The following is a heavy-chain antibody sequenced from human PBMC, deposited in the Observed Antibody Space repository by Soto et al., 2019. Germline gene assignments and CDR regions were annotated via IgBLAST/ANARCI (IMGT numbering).Heavy chain of an antibody. D-gene: IGHD5-12*01. CDR1: GFTISSYS. CDR3: ARDHLPARRDGYNNPGLCDY. J-gene: IGHJ4*02. CDR2: ISSSSSYI. Sequence: GGSLRLSCAASGFTISSYSMNWVRQAPGKGLEWVSSISSSSSYIYYADSVKGRFTISRDNAKNSLYLQMNSLRAEDTAVYYCARDHLPARRDGYNNPGLCDYWGQGTLVTVSS. V-gene: IGHV3-21*01.